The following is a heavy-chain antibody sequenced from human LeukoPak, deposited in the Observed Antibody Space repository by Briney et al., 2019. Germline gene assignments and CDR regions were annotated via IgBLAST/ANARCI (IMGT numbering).Heavy chain of an antibody. J-gene: IGHJ4*02. Sequence: QTGGSLRLSCAASGFTFSSYWMSWVRQAPGKGLEWVANIKQDGSEKYYVDSVKGRFTISRDNAKNSLYLQMNSLRAEDTAVYYCARDIRDNWGPNLFDYWGQGTLVTVSS. D-gene: IGHD7-27*01. CDR2: IKQDGSEK. CDR3: ARDIRDNWGPNLFDY. V-gene: IGHV3-7*01. CDR1: GFTFSSYW.